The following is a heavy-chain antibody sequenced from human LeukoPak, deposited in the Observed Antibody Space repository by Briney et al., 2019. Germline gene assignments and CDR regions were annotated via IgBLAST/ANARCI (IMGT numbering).Heavy chain of an antibody. CDR1: GYTFTSYD. J-gene: IGHJ4*02. V-gene: IGHV1-8*01. CDR3: ARSFCSNGVCYRGEFDY. Sequence: ASVKVSCKASGYTFTSYDINWVRQATGQGLEWMGWMNPNSGNTGYAQKFQGRVTMTRDTSISTAYMELSRLRSDDTAVYYCARSFCSNGVCYRGEFDYWGQGTLVTVSS. D-gene: IGHD2-8*01. CDR2: MNPNSGNT.